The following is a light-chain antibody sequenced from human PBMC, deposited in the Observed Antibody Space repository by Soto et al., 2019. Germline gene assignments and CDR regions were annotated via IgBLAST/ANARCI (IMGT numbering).Light chain of an antibody. CDR3: QSYDSSDVV. V-gene: IGLV1-40*01. CDR1: SSNIGAGYD. Sequence: QSVLTQPPSVSGAPGQRVTISCTGSSSNIGAGYDVHWYQQLPGTAPKLLIYGNSNRPSGAPDRFSGSKSGTSASLAITGLQAEDEADYFCQSYDSSDVVFGGGTKLTVL. CDR2: GNS. J-gene: IGLJ2*01.